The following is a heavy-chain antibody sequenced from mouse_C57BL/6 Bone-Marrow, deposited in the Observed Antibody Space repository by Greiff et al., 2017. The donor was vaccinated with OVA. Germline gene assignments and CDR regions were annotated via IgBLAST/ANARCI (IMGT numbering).Heavy chain of an antibody. CDR3: ARSLYDYGDY. CDR2: IDPSDSYT. J-gene: IGHJ2*01. V-gene: IGHV1-69*01. Sequence: QVQLKQPGAELVMPGASVKLSCKASGYTFTSYWMHWVKQRPGQGLEWIGEIDPSDSYTNYNQKFKGKSTLTVDKSSSTAYMQLSSLTSEDSAVYYCARSLYDYGDYWGQGTTLTVSS. CDR1: GYTFTSYW. D-gene: IGHD2-4*01.